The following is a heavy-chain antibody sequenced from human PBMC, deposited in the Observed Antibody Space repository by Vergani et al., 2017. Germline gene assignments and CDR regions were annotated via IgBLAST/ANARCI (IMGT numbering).Heavy chain of an antibody. CDR2: ISHSGST. V-gene: IGHV4-4*03. CDR3: ARDPKSYWIGGSCFSVLGAFDI. Sequence: QVQLQESGPGLVKPPGTLSLTCAVSGDSFRSNKWWTWVRQSPGKTLEWIGDISHSGSTNYNPSLKGRVTLSLDTSKNQFSLRLSSVTAADTAVYYCARDPKSYWIGGSCFSVLGAFDIWGRGTTVTVS. CDR1: GDSFRSNKW. J-gene: IGHJ3*02. D-gene: IGHD2-15*01.